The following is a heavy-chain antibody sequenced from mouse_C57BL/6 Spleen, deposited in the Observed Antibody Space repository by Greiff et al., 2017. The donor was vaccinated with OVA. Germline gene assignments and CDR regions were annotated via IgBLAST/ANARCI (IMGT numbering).Heavy chain of an antibody. CDR2: IDPETGGT. D-gene: IGHD1-1*01. V-gene: IGHV1-15*01. J-gene: IGHJ3*01. CDR1: GYTFTDYE. Sequence: VQGVESGAELVRPGASVTLSCKASGYTFTDYEMHWVKQTPVHGLEWIGAIDPETGGTAYNQKFKGKAILTADKSSSTAYMELRSLTSEDSAVYYCTRKSHHYGSSYGFAYWGQGTLVTVSA. CDR3: TRKSHHYGSSYGFAY.